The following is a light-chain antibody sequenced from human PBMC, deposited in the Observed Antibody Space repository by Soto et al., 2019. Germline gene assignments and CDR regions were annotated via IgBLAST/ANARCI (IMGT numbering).Light chain of an antibody. CDR1: QSVSSY. CDR3: QQRSNWPPTPSLT. CDR2: DAS. V-gene: IGKV3-11*01. J-gene: IGKJ4*01. Sequence: EIVLTQSPATLSLSPGERATLSCRASQSVSSYLAWYQQKPGQAPRLLIYDASNRATGIPARFSGSASGTDFTLTISSLEPEDFAVYYCQQRSNWPPTPSLTFGGGTKVEIK.